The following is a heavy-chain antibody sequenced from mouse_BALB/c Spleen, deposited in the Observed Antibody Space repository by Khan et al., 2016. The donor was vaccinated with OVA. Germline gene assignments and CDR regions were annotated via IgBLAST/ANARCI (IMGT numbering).Heavy chain of an antibody. CDR3: AGKNYYGYAMDY. J-gene: IGHJ4*01. D-gene: IGHD1-1*01. V-gene: IGHV3-2*02. CDR2: INYGGST. CDR1: GYSITSDYA. Sequence: EVQLVESGPGLVKPSQSLSLTCTVTGYSITSDYAWDWIRQFPGNKLEWMGYINYGGSTNYNPSLKSRISITRDTSKNQFFLQLNSVTTEDTATYYSAGKNYYGYAMDYWGQGTSVTVSS.